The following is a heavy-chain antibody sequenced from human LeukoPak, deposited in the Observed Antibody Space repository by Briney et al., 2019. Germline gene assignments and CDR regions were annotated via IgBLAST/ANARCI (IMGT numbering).Heavy chain of an antibody. D-gene: IGHD2-15*01. J-gene: IGHJ4*02. Sequence: SETLSLTCTVFGDSVTGYYLNWVRQPPGKGLEWIGHIYKIGTTNYSPSLKSRLTISADTSKNQFSLKLRSVTAADTAVYYCVIGVGWQPDYWGQGALVTVSS. CDR3: VIGVGWQPDY. CDR2: IYKIGTT. CDR1: GDSVTGYY. V-gene: IGHV4-59*02.